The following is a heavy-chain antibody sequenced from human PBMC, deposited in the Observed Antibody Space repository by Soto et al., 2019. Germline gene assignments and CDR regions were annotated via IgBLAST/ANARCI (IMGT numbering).Heavy chain of an antibody. J-gene: IGHJ6*02. CDR3: ARDYFYCSGGSCYSNYYYYGMGV. V-gene: IGHV4-30-4*01. D-gene: IGHD2-15*01. CDR2: IYYSGST. CDR1: GGSISSGDYY. Sequence: PSETLSLTCTVSGGSISSGDYYWSWIRQPPGKGLEWIGYIYYSGSTYYNPSLKSRVTISVDTSKNQFSLRLSSVTAADTAVYYCARDYFYCSGGSCYSNYYYYGMGVWGQGTTVTVSS.